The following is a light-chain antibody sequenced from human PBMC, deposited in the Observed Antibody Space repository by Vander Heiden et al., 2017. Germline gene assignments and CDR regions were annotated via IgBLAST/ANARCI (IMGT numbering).Light chain of an antibody. V-gene: IGKV3-20*01. CDR3: QQYGNSPTWT. CDR1: QSVSSSY. CDR2: GAS. Sequence: EIVLTQSPGTLSLSPGERANLSCRASQSVSSSYLAWYQQKPGQAPRHLIYGASSRATGIPDRFSGSGSGTDFTLTISRLEPEDFAVYYCQQYGNSPTWTFGQGTKVEIK. J-gene: IGKJ1*01.